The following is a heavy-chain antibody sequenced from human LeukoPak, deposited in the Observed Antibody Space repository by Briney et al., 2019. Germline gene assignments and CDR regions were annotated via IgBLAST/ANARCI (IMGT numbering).Heavy chain of an antibody. CDR2: IYYSGST. J-gene: IGHJ3*02. D-gene: IGHD6-13*01. CDR1: GGSISSSSYY. CDR3: ARDGMEQQLSRRDAFDI. Sequence: PSQTLSLTCTVSGGSISSSSYYWGWIRQPPGKGLEWIGSIYYSGSTYYNPSLKSRVTISVDTSKNQFSLKLSSVTAADTAVYYCARDGMEQQLSRRDAFDIWGQGTMVTVSS. V-gene: IGHV4-39*07.